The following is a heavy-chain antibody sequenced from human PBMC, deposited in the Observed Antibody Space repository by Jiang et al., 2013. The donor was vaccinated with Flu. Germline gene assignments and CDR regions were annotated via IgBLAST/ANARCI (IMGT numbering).Heavy chain of an antibody. D-gene: IGHD3-22*01. J-gene: IGHJ4*02. Sequence: GLVKPSGTLSLTCAVSGASIRSNKWWGWVRQAPXKGLEWIGEIYHGGSSNYNPSLKSRVTISLDKSKNHFSLKMTSVTAADTAVYYCASGPYYFDTSGSQHFDSWGQGTLVAVSS. CDR3: ASGPYYFDTSGSQHFDS. CDR2: IYHGGSS. V-gene: IGHV4-4*02. CDR1: GASIRSNKW.